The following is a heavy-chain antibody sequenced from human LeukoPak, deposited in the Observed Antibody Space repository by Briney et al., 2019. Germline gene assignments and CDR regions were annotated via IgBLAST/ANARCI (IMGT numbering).Heavy chain of an antibody. CDR1: GGSISSSSYY. CDR2: IYYSGST. D-gene: IGHD6-13*01. J-gene: IGHJ5*02. CDR3: ARHSSNRNWFDP. V-gene: IGHV4-39*01. Sequence: SETLSLTCTVSGGSISSSSYYWGWIRQPPGKGLEWIGCIYYSGSTYYNPSLKSRVTISVDTSKNQYSLKLSSVTAADTAVYYCARHSSNRNWFDPWGQGTLVTVSS.